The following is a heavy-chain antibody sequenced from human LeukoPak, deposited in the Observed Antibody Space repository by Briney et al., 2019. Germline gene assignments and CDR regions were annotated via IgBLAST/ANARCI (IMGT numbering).Heavy chain of an antibody. V-gene: IGHV3-23*01. CDR2: ISGSGGST. J-gene: IGHJ4*02. CDR1: GFTFSIYA. Sequence: TGGSLRLSCAASGFTFSIYAMSWVRQAPGKGLEWVSAISGSGGSTYYADSVKGRFTISRDNSKNTLYLQMNSLRAEDTAVYYCAKDRRSSGWFNWGQGTLVTVSS. CDR3: AKDRRSSGWFN. D-gene: IGHD6-19*01.